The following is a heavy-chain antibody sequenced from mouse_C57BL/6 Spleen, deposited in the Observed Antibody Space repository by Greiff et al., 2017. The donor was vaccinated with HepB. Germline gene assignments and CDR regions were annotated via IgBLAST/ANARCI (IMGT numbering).Heavy chain of an antibody. CDR2: IDPTSGDT. D-gene: IGHD1-1*01. J-gene: IGHJ2*01. CDR1: GYTFTSYW. Sequence: VQLQQPGAELVKPGASVKLSCKASGYTFTSYWMHWVKQRPGRGLEWIGRIDPTSGDTKYNEKFKSKATLTVDKPSSTAYMQLSSLTSEDSAVHYCARSYYYGSSFDYWGQGTTLTVSS. V-gene: IGHV1-72*01. CDR3: ARSYYYGSSFDY.